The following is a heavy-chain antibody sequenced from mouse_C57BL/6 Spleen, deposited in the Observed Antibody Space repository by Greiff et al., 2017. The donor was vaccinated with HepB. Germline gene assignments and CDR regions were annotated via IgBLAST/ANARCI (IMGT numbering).Heavy chain of an antibody. V-gene: IGHV1-39*01. CDR3: ASSTYYEGSSYLDWYFDV. Sequence: VQLQQSGPELVKPGASVKISCKASGYSFTDYNMNWVKQSNGKSLEWIGVINPNYGTTSYNQKFKGKATLTVDQSSSTAYMQLNSLTSEDSAVYYCASSTYYEGSSYLDWYFDVWGTGTTVTVAS. CDR1: GYSFTDYN. J-gene: IGHJ1*03. CDR2: INPNYGTT. D-gene: IGHD1-1*01.